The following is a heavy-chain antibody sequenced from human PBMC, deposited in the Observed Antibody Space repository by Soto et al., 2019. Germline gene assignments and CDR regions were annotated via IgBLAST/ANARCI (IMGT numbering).Heavy chain of an antibody. J-gene: IGHJ4*02. CDR3: ARSLAAGLYYFDY. CDR2: IYYSGST. V-gene: IGHV4-31*03. Sequence: SETLSLTCTVSGGSISSGGYYWSWIRQHPGKGLEWIGYIYYSGSTYYNPSLKSRVTISVDTSKNQFSLKLSSVTAADTAVYYCARSLAAGLYYFDYWGQGTLVTVSS. CDR1: GGSISSGGYY. D-gene: IGHD6-19*01.